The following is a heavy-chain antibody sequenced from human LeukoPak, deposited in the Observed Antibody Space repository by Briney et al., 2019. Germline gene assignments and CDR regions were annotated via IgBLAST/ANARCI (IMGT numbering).Heavy chain of an antibody. V-gene: IGHV3-53*01. CDR1: GFTVSSNY. Sequence: QPGGSLRLSCAASGFTVSSNYMSWVRQAPGKGLEWVSIIHSGGSTYYAESVKGRFTISRDNSKNTLYLQMNSLRAEDTAVYYCARDGFNSPTAFNYWGQGTLVTVSS. D-gene: IGHD5-18*01. CDR3: ARDGFNSPTAFNY. CDR2: IHSGGST. J-gene: IGHJ4*02.